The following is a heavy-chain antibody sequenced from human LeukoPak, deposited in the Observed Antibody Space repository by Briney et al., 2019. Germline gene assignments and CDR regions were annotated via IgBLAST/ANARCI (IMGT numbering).Heavy chain of an antibody. D-gene: IGHD5-12*01. CDR2: IYYSGNT. J-gene: IGHJ4*02. Sequence: SETLSLTCSVSGGSISSSTYYWGWLRQPPGKGLEWIGNIYYSGNTYYNPSLNSRVTISVDTSKNQFSLKLSSVTAEDTAVYYCARRGYSGYDEALDYWGQGTLLIVPS. CDR1: GGSISSSTYY. V-gene: IGHV4-39*07. CDR3: ARRGYSGYDEALDY.